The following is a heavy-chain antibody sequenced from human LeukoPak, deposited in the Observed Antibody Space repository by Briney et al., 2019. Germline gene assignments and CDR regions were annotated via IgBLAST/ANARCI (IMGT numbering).Heavy chain of an antibody. CDR1: GYSISSGYC. CDR2: IYHSGST. V-gene: IGHV4-38-2*02. Sequence: SETLSLTCTVSGYSISSGYCWGWIRQPPGKGLEWIGSIYHSGSTDYNPSLKSRVTISGDTSKNQFSLKLSSVTAADTAVYYCARDLRGSYLYYFDYWGQGTLVTVSS. CDR3: ARDLRGSYLYYFDY. D-gene: IGHD1-26*01. J-gene: IGHJ4*02.